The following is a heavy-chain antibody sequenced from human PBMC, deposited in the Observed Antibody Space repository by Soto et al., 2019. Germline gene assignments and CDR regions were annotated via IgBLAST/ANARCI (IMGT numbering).Heavy chain of an antibody. CDR2: ISYDGSNK. CDR1: GFTFSSYA. D-gene: IGHD3-10*01. J-gene: IGHJ3*02. CDR3: ARGDKWFGAFDI. V-gene: IGHV3-30-3*01. Sequence: VQLVESGGGVVQPGRSLRLSCAASGFTFSSYAMHWVRQAPGKGLEWVAVISYDGSNKYYADSVKGRFTISRDNSKNTLYLQMNSLRAEDTAVYYCARGDKWFGAFDIWGQGTMVTVSS.